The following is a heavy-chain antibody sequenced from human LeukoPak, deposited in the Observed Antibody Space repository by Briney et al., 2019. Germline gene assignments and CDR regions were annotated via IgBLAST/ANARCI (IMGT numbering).Heavy chain of an antibody. CDR2: TFYSSKWRN. J-gene: IGHJ6*02. Sequence: SQTLSLTCAISGDSFSSNSAAWNWIRQSPSRGLEWLGRTFYSSKWRNDYAESVKSRIAVSPDTSKNQFSLQLNSLTPEDTAVYYCARGRAYYYGMDVWGQGTTVTVSS. V-gene: IGHV6-1*01. CDR1: GDSFSSNSAA. CDR3: ARGRAYYYGMDV.